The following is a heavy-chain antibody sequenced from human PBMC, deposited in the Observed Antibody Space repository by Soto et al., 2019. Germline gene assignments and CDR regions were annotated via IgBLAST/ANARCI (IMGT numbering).Heavy chain of an antibody. D-gene: IGHD1-1*01. CDR2: IYYSGST. CDR1: GGSISSYY. J-gene: IGHJ4*02. CDR3: ARRYGYSFDY. V-gene: IGHV4-59*08. Sequence: QVQLQESGPGLVKPSETLSLTCTVSGGSISSYYWSWIRQPPGKGLEWIGYIYYSGSTNYNPALRSRVTISVDTSKNQFSLQLSSVTAADTAVYYCARRYGYSFDYWGQGTLVTVSS.